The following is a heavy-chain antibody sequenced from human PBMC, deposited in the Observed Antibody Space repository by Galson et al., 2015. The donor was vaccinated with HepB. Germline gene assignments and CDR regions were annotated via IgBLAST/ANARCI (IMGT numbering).Heavy chain of an antibody. Sequence: SLRLSCAASGFTVNNSAMHWVRQAPGKGLEWVAVISYGGTNKYYAESVKGRFTISRDNSKNTLYLQMDSLRAEDTAVYYCARDRLAVAGHFDYWGQGTLVTVSS. CDR3: ARDRLAVAGHFDY. CDR1: GFTVNNSA. J-gene: IGHJ4*02. D-gene: IGHD6-19*01. CDR2: ISYGGTNK. V-gene: IGHV3-30*04.